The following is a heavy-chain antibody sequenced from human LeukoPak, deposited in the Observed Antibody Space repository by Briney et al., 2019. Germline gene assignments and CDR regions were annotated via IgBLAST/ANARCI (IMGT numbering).Heavy chain of an antibody. V-gene: IGHV3-20*04. CDR1: GFTFDDYG. Sequence: GGSLRLSCAASGFTFDDYGMSWVRQVPGKGLEWVSGINWNGGSTGNADSVKGRFTISRDNAKNSLYLQMNSLRSEDTAVYYCASIPRGYYYMDVWGKGTTVTVSS. CDR3: ASIPRGYYYMDV. J-gene: IGHJ6*03. CDR2: INWNGGST.